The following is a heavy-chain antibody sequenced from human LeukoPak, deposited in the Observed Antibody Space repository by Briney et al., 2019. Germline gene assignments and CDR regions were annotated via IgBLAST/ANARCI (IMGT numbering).Heavy chain of an antibody. Sequence: SETLSLTCAVYGGSFSGYYWSWIRQPPGKGLEWIGEINHSGSTNYNPSLKSRVTISVDTSKNQFSLKLSSVTAADTAVYYCARRYDSSGYSYLDWGQGTLVTVSS. CDR3: ARRYDSSGYSYLD. CDR1: GGSFSGYY. CDR2: INHSGST. V-gene: IGHV4-34*01. J-gene: IGHJ4*02. D-gene: IGHD3-22*01.